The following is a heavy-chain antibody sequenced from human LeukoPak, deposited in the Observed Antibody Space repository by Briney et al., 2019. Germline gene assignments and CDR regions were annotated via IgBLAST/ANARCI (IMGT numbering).Heavy chain of an antibody. CDR1: GVSISRYY. CDR2: IYSSGTT. Sequence: SETLSLTCTASGVSISRYYWSWIRQPAGKGLEWIGRIYSSGTTNYNPSLESRVTMSVDTSKHQLSLRLSSVTAAETAVYYCARDGRDCGGGSCFDWGQGTLVTVSS. CDR3: ARDGRDCGGGSCFD. J-gene: IGHJ4*02. V-gene: IGHV4-4*07. D-gene: IGHD2-15*01.